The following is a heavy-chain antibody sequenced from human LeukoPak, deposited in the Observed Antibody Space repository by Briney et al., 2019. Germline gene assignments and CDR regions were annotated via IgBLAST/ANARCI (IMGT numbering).Heavy chain of an antibody. Sequence: SVKVSCKASGYTFTSYGIGWVRQAPGQGLEWIGWISAYNGNTNYAQKLQGRVTMTTDTSTSTAYMELRSLRSDDTAVYYCARDNPYYDSSGYYFFDYWGQGTLVTVSS. CDR2: ISAYNGNT. CDR1: GYTFTSYG. J-gene: IGHJ4*02. CDR3: ARDNPYYDSSGYYFFDY. D-gene: IGHD3-22*01. V-gene: IGHV1-18*01.